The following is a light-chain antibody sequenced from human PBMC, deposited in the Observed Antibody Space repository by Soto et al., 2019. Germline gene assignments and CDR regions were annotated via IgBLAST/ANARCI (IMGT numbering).Light chain of an antibody. CDR1: SSDVGGYNY. Sequence: QSALTQPASVSGSPGQSITISCTGTSSDVGGYNYVSWYQQHPGKAPKLMIYEVSNRPSGVSNRFSGSKSGNTASLTISGLQAEDEAHYYCISYTSSSTPYVFGTGTKLTVL. V-gene: IGLV2-14*01. CDR2: EVS. J-gene: IGLJ1*01. CDR3: ISYTSSSTPYV.